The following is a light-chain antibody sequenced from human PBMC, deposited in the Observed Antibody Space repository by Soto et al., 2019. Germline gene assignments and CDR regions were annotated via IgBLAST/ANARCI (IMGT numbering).Light chain of an antibody. J-gene: IGLJ3*02. Sequence: QLVLTQPASVSGSPGQSISISCTGTSSDIGAYNYVSWYQQHPGKAPKLIISEVNKRPSGVPDRFSGSKSGNTASLTVSGLQAEDEADYYCTSYGGRDNLMFGGGTKLTVL. CDR1: SSDIGAYNY. V-gene: IGLV2-8*01. CDR2: EVN. CDR3: TSYGGRDNLM.